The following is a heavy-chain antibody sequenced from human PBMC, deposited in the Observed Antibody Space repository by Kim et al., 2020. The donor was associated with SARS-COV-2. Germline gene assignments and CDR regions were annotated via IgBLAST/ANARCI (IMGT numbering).Heavy chain of an antibody. J-gene: IGHJ6*02. CDR3: ARILTMLSYGMDV. V-gene: IGHV3-66*02. D-gene: IGHD3-10*01. CDR2: IYSGGST. CDR1: GFTVSSNY. Sequence: GGSLRLSCAASGFTVSSNYINWVRQAPGKGLEWVSVIYSGGSTYYADSVKGRFTISRDNSKNTLYLQMNSLRAEDTAVYYCARILTMLSYGMDVWGQGTTVTVSS.